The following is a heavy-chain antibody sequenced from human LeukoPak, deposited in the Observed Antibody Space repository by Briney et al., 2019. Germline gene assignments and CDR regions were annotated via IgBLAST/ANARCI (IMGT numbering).Heavy chain of an antibody. CDR2: ISYSGST. V-gene: IGHV4-59*01. D-gene: IGHD6-13*01. J-gene: IGHJ5*02. CDR3: ARDRSSSSFFPTGFDP. Sequence: SETLSLTCTVSGGSISSYYWSWIRQPPGKGLEWIGYISYSGSTNFNPSLKSRVTVSVDTSKNQFSLKLSSVTAADTAVYFCARDRSSSSFFPTGFDPWGQGTLVTVSS. CDR1: GGSISSYY.